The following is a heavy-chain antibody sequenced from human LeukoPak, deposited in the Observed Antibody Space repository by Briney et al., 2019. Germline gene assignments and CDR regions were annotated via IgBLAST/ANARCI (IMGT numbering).Heavy chain of an antibody. CDR2: ISSSSSYI. CDR3: ARGADYYDSSGYSPDY. D-gene: IGHD3-22*01. Sequence: GGSLRLSCAASGFTSSSYSMNWVRQAPGKGLEWVSSISSSSSYIYYADSVKGRFTISRDDAKNSLYLQMNSLRAEDTAVYYCARGADYYDSSGYSPDYWGQGTLVTVSS. J-gene: IGHJ4*02. V-gene: IGHV3-21*01. CDR1: GFTSSSYS.